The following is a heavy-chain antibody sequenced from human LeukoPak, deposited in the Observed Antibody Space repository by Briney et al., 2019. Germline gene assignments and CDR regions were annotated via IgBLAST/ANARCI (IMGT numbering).Heavy chain of an antibody. CDR3: ARDRDIVVDRGWFDL. Sequence: SETLFLTCSVYGGSFSTYYWSWIRQPPGKGLEWVEEINHSGSTNYNPSLKSRVTISVDTSKNQFSLKLSSVTAADTAVYYCARDRDIVVDRGWFDLWGQGTLVTVSS. J-gene: IGHJ5*02. CDR2: INHSGST. V-gene: IGHV4-34*01. CDR1: GGSFSTYY. D-gene: IGHD2-15*01.